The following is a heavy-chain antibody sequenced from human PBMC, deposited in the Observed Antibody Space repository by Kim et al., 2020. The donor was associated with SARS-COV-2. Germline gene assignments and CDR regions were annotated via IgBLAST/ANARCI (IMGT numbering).Heavy chain of an antibody. V-gene: IGHV3-23*01. D-gene: IGHD3-10*01. Sequence: ADSGKGRFTISRDNSKNTLYLQMNSLRAEDTAVYYCAKVGRYYGSGNFDYWGQGTLVTVSS. CDR3: AKVGRYYGSGNFDY. J-gene: IGHJ4*02.